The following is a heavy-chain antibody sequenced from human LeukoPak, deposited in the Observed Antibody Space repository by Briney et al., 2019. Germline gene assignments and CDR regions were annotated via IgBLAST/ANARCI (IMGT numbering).Heavy chain of an antibody. D-gene: IGHD3-10*01. CDR3: ARAGGGRFDP. J-gene: IGHJ5*02. V-gene: IGHV4-31*03. CDR1: GDSISSGGYH. CDR2: IHHSGSA. Sequence: IPSETLSLTCTVSGDSISSGGYHRSWIRQHPGMGLEWIGYIHHSGSAYYNPSLESRVTISVDTSKNQFSLKLSSVTAADTATYYCARAGGGRFDPWGQGNLVIVSS.